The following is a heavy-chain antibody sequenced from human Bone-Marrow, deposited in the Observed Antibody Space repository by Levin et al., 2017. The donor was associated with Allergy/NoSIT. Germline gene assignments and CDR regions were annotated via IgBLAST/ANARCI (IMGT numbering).Heavy chain of an antibody. J-gene: IGHJ4*02. CDR3: ATYLRDYYYFGS. CDR2: ISPATSTV. V-gene: IGHV3-11*01. CDR1: GFTFSDYY. D-gene: IGHD4-17*01. Sequence: GESLKISCAASGFTFSDYYMSWVRQAPGKGLEWLSYISPATSTVVYADSMKSRFTISRDNAMNLLFLQISSLRDEDTAVYYCATYLRDYYYFGSWGQGTFVTVSS.